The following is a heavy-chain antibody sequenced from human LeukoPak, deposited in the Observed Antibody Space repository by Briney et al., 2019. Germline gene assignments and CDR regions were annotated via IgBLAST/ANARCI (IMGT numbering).Heavy chain of an antibody. CDR3: ASSSWSHYFDY. V-gene: IGHV1-46*01. D-gene: IGHD6-13*01. Sequence: GASVKVSCKASGYTFTSYYMHWVRQAPGQGLEWMGIINPSGGSTSYAQKFQGRVTMTRDTSTSTVYMELSSLRSGDTAVYYCASSSWSHYFDYWGQGTLVTVSS. CDR2: INPSGGST. J-gene: IGHJ4*02. CDR1: GYTFTSYY.